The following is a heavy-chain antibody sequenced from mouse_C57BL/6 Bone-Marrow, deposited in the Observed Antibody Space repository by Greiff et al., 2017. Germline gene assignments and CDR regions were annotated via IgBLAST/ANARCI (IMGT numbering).Heavy chain of an antibody. J-gene: IGHJ4*01. D-gene: IGHD2-3*01. Sequence: EVQRVESGGDLVKPGGSLKLSCAASGFTFSSYGMSWVRQTPAKRLEWVATISSGGSYTYYPDSVKGRFTISRDNAKNTLYLQRSRLKSEDTAMYYCARQGDGYYHYAMDYWGQGTSVTVSS. CDR1: GFTFSSYG. V-gene: IGHV5-6*01. CDR3: ARQGDGYYHYAMDY. CDR2: ISSGGSYT.